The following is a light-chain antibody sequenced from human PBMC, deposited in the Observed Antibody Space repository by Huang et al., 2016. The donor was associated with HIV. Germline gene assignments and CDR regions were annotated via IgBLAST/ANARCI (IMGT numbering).Light chain of an antibody. CDR3: QHYNNWPA. CDR1: QSIDST. Sequence: IVLTQSPVSLSVSPGERVTLSCRFSQSIDSTLAWYQQKPGQAPRRLIYGASTRATGIPDRFSGSGSGTEFTLTIDSLQSEDFAVYYCQHYNNWPAFGGGTKVDI. J-gene: IGKJ4*01. CDR2: GAS. V-gene: IGKV3-15*01.